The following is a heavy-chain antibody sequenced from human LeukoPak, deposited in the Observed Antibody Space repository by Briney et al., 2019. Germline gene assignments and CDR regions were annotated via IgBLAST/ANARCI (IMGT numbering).Heavy chain of an antibody. J-gene: IGHJ4*02. V-gene: IGHV4-39*07. D-gene: IGHD3-10*01. CDR1: GGSISSSSHY. CDR2: INHSGST. Sequence: KTSETLSLTCSVSGGSISSSSHYWGWIRQPPGKGLEWIGEINHSGSTNYNPSLKSRVTISVDTSKNQFSLKLSSVTAADTAVYYCARASRNYYGSGSYRLDYWGQGTLVTVSS. CDR3: ARASRNYYGSGSYRLDY.